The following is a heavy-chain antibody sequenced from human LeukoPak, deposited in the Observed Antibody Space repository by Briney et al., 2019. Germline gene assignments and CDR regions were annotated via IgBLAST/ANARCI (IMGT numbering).Heavy chain of an antibody. J-gene: IGHJ6*02. CDR3: ARERTYYDILTGHYGMDV. CDR1: GYTFTGYY. CDR2: INPNSGGT. V-gene: IGHV1-2*04. Sequence: GASVKVSCKASGYTFTGYYMHWVRQCPGQGLEWMGWINPNSGGTNYAQKFQGWVTMTRDTSISTAYMELSRLRSDDTAVYYCARERTYYDILTGHYGMDVWGQGTTVTVSS. D-gene: IGHD3-9*01.